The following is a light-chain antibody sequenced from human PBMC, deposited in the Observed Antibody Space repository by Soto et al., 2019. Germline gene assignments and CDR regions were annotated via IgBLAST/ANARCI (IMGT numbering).Light chain of an antibody. Sequence: QSVLAQPASVSGSPGQSITISCTGSSSDVGGYDYVSWYQHHPGKAPKLMIHDVSNRPSGVSNRFSGSKSSNTASLTISGLQAEDEADYYCSSYTSSSTPYVFGTGTKVTVL. CDR2: DVS. V-gene: IGLV2-14*03. J-gene: IGLJ1*01. CDR3: SSYTSSSTPYV. CDR1: SSDVGGYDY.